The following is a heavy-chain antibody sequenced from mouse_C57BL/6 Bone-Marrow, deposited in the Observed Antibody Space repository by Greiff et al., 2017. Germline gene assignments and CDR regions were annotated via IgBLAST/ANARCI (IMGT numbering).Heavy chain of an antibody. J-gene: IGHJ4*01. CDR2: IYPENGDT. V-gene: IGHV14-4*01. D-gene: IGHD1-2*01. CDR3: ATRQRPRDY. CDR1: GFNIKDDY. Sequence: VQLQQSGAELVRPGASVKLSCTASGFNIKDDYMHWVKQRPEQGLEWIGWIYPENGDTKYASKFQGKATITADTSSNTAYLQLSSLTSEAPTVYYCATRQRPRDYWGQGTSVTVSS.